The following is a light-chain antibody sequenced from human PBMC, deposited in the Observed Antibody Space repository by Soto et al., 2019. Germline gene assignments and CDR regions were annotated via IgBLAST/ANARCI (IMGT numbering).Light chain of an antibody. J-gene: IGLJ2*01. CDR1: SSDVGAYNY. CDR3: TSYTTSTTWV. V-gene: IGLV2-14*01. CDR2: EVS. Sequence: QSALTQPASVSGSPGQSITFPCTGTSSDVGAYNYVSWYQHYPGKAPKLVIYEVSNRPSGVSDRFSASKSGNTASLTISGLQAEDEADYYCTSYTTSTTWVFGGGTKVTVL.